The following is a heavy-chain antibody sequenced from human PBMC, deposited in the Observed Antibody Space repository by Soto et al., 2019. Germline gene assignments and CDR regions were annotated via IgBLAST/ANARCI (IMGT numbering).Heavy chain of an antibody. CDR1: GFTFSSYW. CDR2: IKQDGSEK. J-gene: IGHJ3*02. Sequence: EVQLVESGGGLVQPGGSLRLSCAASGFTFSSYWMSWVRQAPGKGLEWVDNIKQDGSEKYYVDSVKGRFTISRDNAKNSLYLQMKSLSAEDTAVYYCARVAWRRRAFDIWGQGTMVTVSS. V-gene: IGHV3-7*01. D-gene: IGHD5-12*01. CDR3: ARVAWRRRAFDI.